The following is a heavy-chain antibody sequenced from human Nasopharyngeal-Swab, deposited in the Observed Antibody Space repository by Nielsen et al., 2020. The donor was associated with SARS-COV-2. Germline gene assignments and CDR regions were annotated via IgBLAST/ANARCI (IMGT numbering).Heavy chain of an antibody. CDR3: ARGDRLRPDY. J-gene: IGHJ4*02. CDR2: IWYDGSNR. Sequence: GGSLRLSCAASGFTFSYYGMHWVRQVPGKGLEWVAVIWYDGSNRYYADSVKGRFTISRDISKNTLYLQMDSLRAEDTAVYYCARGDRLRPDYWGQGTLVTVSS. CDR1: GFTFSYYG. D-gene: IGHD2-21*02. V-gene: IGHV3-33*01.